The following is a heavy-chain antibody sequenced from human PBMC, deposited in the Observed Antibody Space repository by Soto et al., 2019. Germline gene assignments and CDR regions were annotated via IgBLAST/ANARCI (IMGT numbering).Heavy chain of an antibody. D-gene: IGHD3-22*01. J-gene: IGHJ3*01. V-gene: IGHV3-23*01. Sequence: GGSLRLSCAASGFTFNFYAMAWVRQAPGKGLEWVSGISVNGRTNYADSVKGRFTIPRDNSKNMVFLQMDTLRAEDTALYYCTKAGGWYYYDSSGPPDASHVWGQGTMVTVSS. CDR2: ISVNGRT. CDR1: GFTFNFYA. CDR3: TKAGGWYYYDSSGPPDASHV.